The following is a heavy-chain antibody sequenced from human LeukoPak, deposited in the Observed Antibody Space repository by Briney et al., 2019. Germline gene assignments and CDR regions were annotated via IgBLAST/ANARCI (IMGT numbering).Heavy chain of an antibody. J-gene: IGHJ6*02. D-gene: IGHD3-10*01. Sequence: GGSLRLSCAASGFTFSSYAMHWVRQAPGKGLEWVAVISYDGSNKYYADSVKGRFTISRDNSKNTLYLQMNSLRAEDTAVYYRVRLDYGSGSYYNSYYYGMDVWGQGTTVTVSS. CDR1: GFTFSSYA. CDR3: VRLDYGSGSYYNSYYYGMDV. CDR2: ISYDGSNK. V-gene: IGHV3-30-3*01.